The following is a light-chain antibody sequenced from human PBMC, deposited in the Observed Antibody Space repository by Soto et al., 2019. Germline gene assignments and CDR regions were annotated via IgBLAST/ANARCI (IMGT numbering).Light chain of an antibody. Sequence: DIQLTQSPSFLSASVGDRVTITCRASQGISSYLAWYQQKPGKAPKLLIYAASTLESGVPSRVGGSGSGTEFTLTISSLQPEDFATYYCQQLNSYPRTFGQGTKVDIK. CDR1: QGISSY. CDR2: AAS. J-gene: IGKJ1*01. V-gene: IGKV1-9*01. CDR3: QQLNSYPRT.